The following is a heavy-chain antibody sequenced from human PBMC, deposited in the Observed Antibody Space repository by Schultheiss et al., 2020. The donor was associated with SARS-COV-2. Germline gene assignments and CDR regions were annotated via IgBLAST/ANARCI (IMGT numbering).Heavy chain of an antibody. CDR1: GFTFSSYA. Sequence: GGSLRLSCAASGFTFSSYAMHWVRQAPGKGLEYVSAISSNGGSTYYADSVKGRFTISRDNSKNTLYLQMNSLRAEDTAVYYCARDREYYYDSSGPFDYWGQGTLVTVSS. CDR2: ISSNGGST. V-gene: IGHV3-64*04. J-gene: IGHJ4*02. CDR3: ARDREYYYDSSGPFDY. D-gene: IGHD3-22*01.